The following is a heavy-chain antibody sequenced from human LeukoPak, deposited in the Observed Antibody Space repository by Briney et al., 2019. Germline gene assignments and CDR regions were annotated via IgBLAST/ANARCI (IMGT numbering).Heavy chain of an antibody. CDR3: ASTTRYCSSTSCSYFDY. V-gene: IGHV1-69*05. CDR2: IIPIFGTA. D-gene: IGHD2-2*01. CDR1: GGTFSSYA. J-gene: IGHJ4*02. Sequence: ASVKVSCKASGGTFSSYAISWVRQAPGQGLEWMGGIIPIFGTANYAQKFQGRVTITTDEPTSTAYMELSSLRSEDTAVYYCASTTRYCSSTSCSYFDYWGQGTLVTVSS.